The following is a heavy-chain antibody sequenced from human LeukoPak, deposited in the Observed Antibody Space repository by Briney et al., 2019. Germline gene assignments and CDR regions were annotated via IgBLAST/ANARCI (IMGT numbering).Heavy chain of an antibody. J-gene: IGHJ6*02. V-gene: IGHV4-4*02. CDR1: GGSISSNNW. CDR3: ARGGLSYDFWSGYYTPYYYGMDV. Sequence: KPSGTLSLTCAVSGGSISSNNWWSWVRQPPGRGLEWIGEIYHSGNTKYNPSLKSRVTISVDTSKNQFSLKLSSVTAADTAVYYCARGGLSYDFWSGYYTPYYYGMDVWGQGTTVTVSS. D-gene: IGHD3-3*01. CDR2: IYHSGNT.